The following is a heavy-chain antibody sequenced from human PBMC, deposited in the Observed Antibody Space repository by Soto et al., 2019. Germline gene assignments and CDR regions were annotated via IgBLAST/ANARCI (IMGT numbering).Heavy chain of an antibody. J-gene: IGHJ3*02. CDR2: IFHTGTT. CDR1: GGSLSSYY. D-gene: IGHD3-22*01. Sequence: SETLSLTCVVSGGSLSSYYWSWIRQPPGKGLEWIGYIFHTGTTSYNPSLKSRVTLSVDTSQSQFSLKLNSVTAADTAVYYCTTEAYDNSGSLALDIWGRGTLVTVSS. V-gene: IGHV4-59*08. CDR3: TTEAYDNSGSLALDI.